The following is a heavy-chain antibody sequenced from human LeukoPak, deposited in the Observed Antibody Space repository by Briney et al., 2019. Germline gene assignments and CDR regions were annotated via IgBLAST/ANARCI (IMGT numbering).Heavy chain of an antibody. Sequence: SETLSLTCTVSGGSISSGGYYWSWIRQHPGKGLEWIGYIYYSGSTYYNPSLKSRVTISVGTSKNQFSLKLSSVTAADTAVYYCARGPTVTGAFDIWGQGTMVTVSS. V-gene: IGHV4-31*03. CDR1: GGSISSGGYY. J-gene: IGHJ3*02. D-gene: IGHD4-17*01. CDR2: IYYSGST. CDR3: ARGPTVTGAFDI.